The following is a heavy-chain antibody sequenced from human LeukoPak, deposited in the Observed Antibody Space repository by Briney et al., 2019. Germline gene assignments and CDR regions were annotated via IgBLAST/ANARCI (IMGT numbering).Heavy chain of an antibody. CDR2: ISGSGGST. Sequence: GGSLRLSCAASGFTFRSYGMNWVRQAPGKGLEWVSAISGSGGSTYYADSVKGRFTISRDNSKNTLYLQMNSLRAEDTAVYYCAKPQWLVPGLGAFDIWGQGTMVTVSS. D-gene: IGHD6-19*01. J-gene: IGHJ3*02. CDR3: AKPQWLVPGLGAFDI. V-gene: IGHV3-23*01. CDR1: GFTFRSYG.